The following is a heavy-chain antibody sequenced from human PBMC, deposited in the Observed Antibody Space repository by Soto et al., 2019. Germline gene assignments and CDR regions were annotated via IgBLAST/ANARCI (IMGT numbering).Heavy chain of an antibody. Sequence: PSETLSLTCSVSGDSVSSYYWSWIRQPPGKGLEWIGYIYLSGSTSYNPSLKSRVSISLHTSRNQFSLKLSSVTAADTAVYYCARGVLRYYYYGMDVWGQGPSVTVPS. CDR2: IYLSGST. V-gene: IGHV4-59*02. CDR1: GDSVSSYY. CDR3: ARGVLRYYYYGMDV. J-gene: IGHJ6*02.